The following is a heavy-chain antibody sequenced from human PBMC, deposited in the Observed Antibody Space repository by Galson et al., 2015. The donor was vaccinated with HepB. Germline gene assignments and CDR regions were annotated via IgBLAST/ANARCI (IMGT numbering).Heavy chain of an antibody. J-gene: IGHJ6*02. CDR2: IGTAGDT. Sequence: SLRLSCAASGFTFNNYDMHWVRQATGRGLEWVSAIGTAGDTYYPASVKGRFTISRDNAKNSLYLEMNSLRAGDTAVYYCARGGPCSGYICDHNGMDVWGQGTTVTVSS. CDR3: ARGGPCSGYICDHNGMDV. D-gene: IGHD3-22*01. CDR1: GFTFNNYD. V-gene: IGHV3-13*04.